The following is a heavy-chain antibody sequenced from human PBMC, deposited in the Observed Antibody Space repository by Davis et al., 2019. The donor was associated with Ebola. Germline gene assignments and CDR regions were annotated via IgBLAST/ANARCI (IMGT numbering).Heavy chain of an antibody. D-gene: IGHD2-21*01. CDR3: TTDQWVCGGDCNAFDI. J-gene: IGHJ3*02. V-gene: IGHV3-15*01. CDR2: IKSKTDGGTT. CDR1: GFTFSNAW. Sequence: GESLKISCAASGFTFSNAWMSWVRQALGKGLEWVGRIKSKTDGGTTDYAAPVKGRFTISRDDSKNTLYLQMNSLKTEDTAVYYCTTDQWVCGGDCNAFDIWGQGTMVTVSS.